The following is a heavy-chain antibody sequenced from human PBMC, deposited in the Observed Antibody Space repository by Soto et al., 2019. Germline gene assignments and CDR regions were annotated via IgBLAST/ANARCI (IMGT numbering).Heavy chain of an antibody. CDR1: GGSISSGGYS. CDR3: ARAPDY. V-gene: IGHV4-30-2*01. J-gene: IGHJ4*02. Sequence: SETLSLTCAVSGGSISSGGYSWTWIRQPPGKGLEWIGYIYHSASTYYNPSLKSRVTISVDRSKNQFSLKLSSVTAADTAVYYWARAPDYGGQGPRVTVPS. CDR2: IYHSAST.